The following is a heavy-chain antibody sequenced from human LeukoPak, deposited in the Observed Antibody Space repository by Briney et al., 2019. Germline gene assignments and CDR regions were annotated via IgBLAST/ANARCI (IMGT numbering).Heavy chain of an antibody. Sequence: LSLTCNVSGGSISSNYWSWVRQAPGKGLEGVAVISYDGSNKYYADSVKGRFTISRDNSKNTLYLQMNSLRAEDTAVYYCAKGKFRGYSYGWDSFDYWGQGTLVTVSS. CDR3: AKGKFRGYSYGWDSFDY. CDR1: GGSISSNY. V-gene: IGHV3-30*18. J-gene: IGHJ4*02. D-gene: IGHD5-18*01. CDR2: ISYDGSNK.